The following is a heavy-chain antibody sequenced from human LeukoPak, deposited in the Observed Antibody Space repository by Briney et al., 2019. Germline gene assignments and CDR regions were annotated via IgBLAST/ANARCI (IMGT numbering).Heavy chain of an antibody. D-gene: IGHD3-9*01. J-gene: IGHJ4*02. CDR3: ARDYDILTGFPRGGFDY. CDR2: ISSSSSYI. CDR1: GFTFSSYS. Sequence: GGSLRLSCAASGFTFSSYSMNWVRQAPGKGLEWVSSISSSSSYIYYADSVKGRFTISRDNAKNSLYLQMNSLRAEDTAVYYCARDYDILTGFPRGGFDYWGQGTLVTVSS. V-gene: IGHV3-21*01.